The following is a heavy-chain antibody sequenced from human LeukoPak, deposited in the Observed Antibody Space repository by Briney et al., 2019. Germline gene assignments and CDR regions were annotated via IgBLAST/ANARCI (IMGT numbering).Heavy chain of an antibody. J-gene: IGHJ4*02. D-gene: IGHD3-16*01. CDR1: GDSVSSKNGA. Sequence: SQTLSLTCVVSGDSVSSKNGAWNWIRQSPSRGLEWLGRTYYRSKWYNDYAESMEGRMTISQDTSKNQYSLHLNSVTPDDTAVYYCAKGGYDYVWGSYDYWGQGTLVTVSS. CDR3: AKGGYDYVWGSYDY. V-gene: IGHV6-1*01. CDR2: TYYRSKWYN.